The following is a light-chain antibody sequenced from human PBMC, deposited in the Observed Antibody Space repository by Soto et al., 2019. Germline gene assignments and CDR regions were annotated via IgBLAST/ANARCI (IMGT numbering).Light chain of an antibody. Sequence: DIQMTQSPSTLSASVGDRVTITCRASQSISSWLAWYQQKPGKAPKLLIYKASSSESGVPSRFSGSRSGTEFTLTISSLQPDDFATYYCQQYNSYLFTFGPGTKVDIK. J-gene: IGKJ3*01. V-gene: IGKV1-5*03. CDR3: QQYNSYLFT. CDR2: KAS. CDR1: QSISSW.